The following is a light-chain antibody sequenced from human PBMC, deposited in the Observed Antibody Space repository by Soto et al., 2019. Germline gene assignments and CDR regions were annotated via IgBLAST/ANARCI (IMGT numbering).Light chain of an antibody. CDR1: QSVSSN. CDR2: GAS. V-gene: IGKV3-15*01. CDR3: QQYNDWPPWT. J-gene: IGKJ1*01. Sequence: EIVMTQSPATLSVSPGERATISCRASQSVSSNLAWYQQKQGQAPRLLISGASTRATGIPARFSGSGSGTEFTLTITSLQSEDFAVYYCQQYNDWPPWTFGQGTKVDIK.